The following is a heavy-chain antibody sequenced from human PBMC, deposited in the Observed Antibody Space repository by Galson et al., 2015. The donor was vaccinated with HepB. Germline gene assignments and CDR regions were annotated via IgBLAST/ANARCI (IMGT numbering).Heavy chain of an antibody. J-gene: IGHJ4*02. CDR2: IIPIYGSA. D-gene: IGHD3-10*01. Sequence: SVKVSCKASGGTFSTYAINWVRQAPGQGLEWMGGIIPIYGSANYAQKFQGRATITADEHTNTAYMELSRLRSEDSAVYYCAREGRELLGIDDWGQGTLVTVTS. CDR1: GGTFSTYA. V-gene: IGHV1-69*13. CDR3: AREGRELLGIDD.